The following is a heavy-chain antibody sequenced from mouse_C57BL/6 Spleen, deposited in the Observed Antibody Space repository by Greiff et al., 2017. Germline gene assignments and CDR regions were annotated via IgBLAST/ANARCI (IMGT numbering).Heavy chain of an antibody. J-gene: IGHJ2*01. V-gene: IGHV1-72*01. CDR1: GYTFTSYW. CDR2: IGPNSGGT. Sequence: QVQLQQPGAELVKPGASVKLSCKASGYTFTSYWMHWVKQRPGRGLEWIGRIGPNSGGTKYNEKFKSKGTLTVDKPSSTAYMQLSSLTSEDSAVYDCARDSSGYYCDYWGKGTTRTVSS. D-gene: IGHD3-2*02. CDR3: ARDSSGYYCDY.